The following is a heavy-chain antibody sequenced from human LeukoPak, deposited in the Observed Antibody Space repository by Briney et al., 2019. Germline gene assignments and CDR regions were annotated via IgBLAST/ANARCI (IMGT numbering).Heavy chain of an antibody. CDR2: IYHSGST. D-gene: IGHD3-10*01. CDR1: GGSISSGGYS. CDR3: ARDNGYGLDY. Sequence: SETLSLTCAVSGGSISSGGYSWSWIRQPPGKGLEWIGDIYHSGSTYYNPSLKSRVTISVDRSKNQFSLKLSSVTAADTAVYYCARDNGYGLDYWGQGTLVTVSS. V-gene: IGHV4-30-2*01. J-gene: IGHJ4*02.